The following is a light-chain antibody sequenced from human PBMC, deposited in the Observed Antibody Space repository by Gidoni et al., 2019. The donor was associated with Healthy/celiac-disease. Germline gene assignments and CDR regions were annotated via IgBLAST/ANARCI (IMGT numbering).Light chain of an antibody. CDR3: SSYTSSSTPV. V-gene: IGLV2-14*01. J-gene: IGLJ1*01. CDR1: SSDVGGYNY. CDR2: EVS. Sequence: QSALTQPASVSGSPGKSITISCTGTSSDVGGYNYVSWYQQHPGKAPKLMIYEVSNRPSGVSNRFSGSKSGNTASLTISGLQAEDEADYYCSSYTSSSTPVFGTGTKVTVL.